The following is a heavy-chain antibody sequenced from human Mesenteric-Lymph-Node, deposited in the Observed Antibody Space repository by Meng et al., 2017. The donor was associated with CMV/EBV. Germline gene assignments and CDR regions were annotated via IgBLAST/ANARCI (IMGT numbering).Heavy chain of an antibody. Sequence: ASVKVSCKASGYILTDYYLHWVRQAPGQGLEWMGRMNPNSGATNYAQKFQGRFTMTRDTATSTAYMELSSLRSEDTAVYYCVSDQRYDDKYGMDVWGQGTTVTVSS. V-gene: IGHV1-2*06. CDR3: VSDQRYDDKYGMDV. J-gene: IGHJ6*02. D-gene: IGHD3-9*01. CDR2: MNPNSGAT. CDR1: GYILTDYY.